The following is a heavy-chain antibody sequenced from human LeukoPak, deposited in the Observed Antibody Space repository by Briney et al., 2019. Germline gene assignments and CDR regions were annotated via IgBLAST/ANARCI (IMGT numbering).Heavy chain of an antibody. CDR3: AVKYNYGFDY. CDR2: LYSGGTT. J-gene: IGHJ4*02. D-gene: IGHD5-18*01. Sequence: TGGSLRLSCVASGFTVSTSYMTWVRQAPGKGLEWASVLYSGGTTYYADSVKGRFTISRDNSKNTLYLQINSLRAEDTAVYYCAVKYNYGFDYWGQGTLVAVSS. CDR1: GFTVSTSY. V-gene: IGHV3-53*01.